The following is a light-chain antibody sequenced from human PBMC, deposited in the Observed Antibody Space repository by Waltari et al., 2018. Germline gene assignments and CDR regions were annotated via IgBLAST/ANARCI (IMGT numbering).Light chain of an antibody. J-gene: IGKJ4*01. V-gene: IGKV4-1*01. CDR3: QRYFNSPLT. Sequence: DIVMTQSPESLAVSLGERATINCKSSQSVFYSSNNKNYLAWYQQKPGQPPKLLIYCASTREYGVPDRFSGSVSGTYFTLTISSLQAEDAAVYYCQRYFNSPLTFGGGTKVEIK. CDR2: CAS. CDR1: QSVFYSSNNKNY.